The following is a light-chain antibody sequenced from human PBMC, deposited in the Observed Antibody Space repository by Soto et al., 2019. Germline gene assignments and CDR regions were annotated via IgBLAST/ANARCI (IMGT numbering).Light chain of an antibody. Sequence: EIVMTQSPATLSVSPGERVTLSCRASQSVTSNLAWYQQKPGQAPRLVIYGASTRATGFPPRFSGSGSGTEFTLTISSLQSEDFAVYYCQQYNDWPPRITFGQGTRLEIK. CDR2: GAS. V-gene: IGKV3-15*01. J-gene: IGKJ5*01. CDR1: QSVTSN. CDR3: QQYNDWPPRIT.